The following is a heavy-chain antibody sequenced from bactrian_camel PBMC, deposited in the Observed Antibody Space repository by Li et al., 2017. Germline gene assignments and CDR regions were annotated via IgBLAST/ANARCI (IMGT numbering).Heavy chain of an antibody. V-gene: IGHV3-3*01. D-gene: IGHD3*01. CDR3: AAAAPGLLLRLC. J-gene: IGHJ4*01. CDR2: IRRSGGET. CDR1: GHSRGSNC. Sequence: VQLVESGGGSVQAGGPLRLSCVVSGHSRGSNCVGWHRLPPGRAPAEREGIAAIRRSGGETWYAGSVKGRFTISRDNDKNTVYLQMNSLKPEGTAIYYCAAAAPGLLLRLCWGQGTQGTV.